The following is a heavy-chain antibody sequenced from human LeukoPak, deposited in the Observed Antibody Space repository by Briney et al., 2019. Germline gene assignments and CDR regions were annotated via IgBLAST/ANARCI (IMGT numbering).Heavy chain of an antibody. CDR3: ARTIAEAARFDY. CDR1: GFTFSSYN. Sequence: PGGSLRLSCAASGFTFSSYNINWVRQAPGKGLEWVSHISTSSSTIYYADSVKGRFTISRDNAKNSLYLQMNSLRAEDTAVYYCARTIAEAARFDYWGQGTLVTVSS. D-gene: IGHD6-13*01. CDR2: ISTSSSTI. V-gene: IGHV3-48*01. J-gene: IGHJ4*02.